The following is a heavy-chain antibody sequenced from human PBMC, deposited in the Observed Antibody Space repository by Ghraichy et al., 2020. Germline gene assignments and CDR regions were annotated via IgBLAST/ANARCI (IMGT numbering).Heavy chain of an antibody. J-gene: IGHJ6*03. CDR3: ARPPSRYYYMDV. V-gene: IGHV3-23*01. CDR2: ISGSGGTT. CDR1: GFTFSNYA. Sequence: GGSLRLSCAASGFTFSNYAMTWVRQAPGKGLEWVSGISGSGGTTYYADSVKGRFTISRDNSKNTLYLQMNSLRAEDTAVYYCARPPSRYYYMDVWGKGTTVTVSS.